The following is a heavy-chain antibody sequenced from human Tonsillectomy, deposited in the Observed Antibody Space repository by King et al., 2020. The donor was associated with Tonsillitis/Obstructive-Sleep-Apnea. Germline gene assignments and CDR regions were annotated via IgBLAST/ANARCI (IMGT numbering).Heavy chain of an antibody. CDR2: IFYSGST. D-gene: IGHD4-11*01. Sequence: QLQESGPGLVKPSQTLSLTCTVSGGSISSGTYYWSWIRQHPGKGLGGIGYIFYSGSTNYNPSLKSRVTISVDTSKNQFSLKLTSVTAADTAVYYCARATSYSNYDYWGQGTLVTVSS. CDR3: ARATSYSNYDY. CDR1: GGSISSGTYY. V-gene: IGHV4-31*03. J-gene: IGHJ4*02.